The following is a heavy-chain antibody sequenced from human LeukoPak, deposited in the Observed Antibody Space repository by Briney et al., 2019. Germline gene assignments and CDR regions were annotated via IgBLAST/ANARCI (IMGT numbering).Heavy chain of an antibody. Sequence: SETLSLTCTVSGGSISSYYWSWIRQPPGKGLEWIGNIYDSGSTNYNPSLKSRVTISVDTSKNQCSLKLSSVTAADTAVYYCARQSISGSSLSYFHYWGQGTLVNVSS. J-gene: IGHJ4*02. D-gene: IGHD3-22*01. CDR3: ARQSISGSSLSYFHY. V-gene: IGHV4-59*01. CDR2: IYDSGST. CDR1: GGSISSYY.